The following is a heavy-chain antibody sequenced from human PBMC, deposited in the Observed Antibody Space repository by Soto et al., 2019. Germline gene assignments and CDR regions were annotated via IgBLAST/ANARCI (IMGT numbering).Heavy chain of an antibody. CDR1: GFTFSDYY. J-gene: IGHJ4*02. CDR2: ISSSGSTI. Sequence: RRLSCAASGFTFSDYYMSWIRQAPGKGLEWVSYISSSGSTIYYADSVKGRFTISRDNAKNSLYLQMNSLRAEDTAVYYCARARGVVITTGFDYWGQGTLVTVSS. V-gene: IGHV3-11*01. CDR3: ARARGVVITTGFDY. D-gene: IGHD3-22*01.